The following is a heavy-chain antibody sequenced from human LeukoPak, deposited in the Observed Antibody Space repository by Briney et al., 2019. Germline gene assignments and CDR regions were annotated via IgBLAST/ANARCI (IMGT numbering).Heavy chain of an antibody. CDR1: GFTFSSYS. CDR2: ISSISSYI. J-gene: IGHJ4*02. V-gene: IGHV3-21*01. CDR3: ARDAPLLYYDILTGYTTEFDY. Sequence: GGSLRLSCAASGFTFSSYSMNWVRQAPGKGLEWVSSISSISSYIYYADSVKGRFTISRDNAKNSLYLQMNSLRAEDTAVYYCARDAPLLYYDILTGYTTEFDYWGQGTLVTVSS. D-gene: IGHD3-9*01.